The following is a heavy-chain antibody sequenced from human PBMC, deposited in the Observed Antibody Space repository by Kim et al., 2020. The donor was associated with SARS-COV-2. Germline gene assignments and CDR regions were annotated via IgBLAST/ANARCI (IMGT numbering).Heavy chain of an antibody. Sequence: SETLSLTCAVYGGSFSGYYWSWIRQPPGKGLEWIGEINHSGSTNYNPSLKSRVTISVDTSKNQFSLKLSSVTAADTAVYYCARDPFRYNWNYVRADGAQYNWFDPWGQGTLVTVSS. CDR3: ARDPFRYNWNYVRADGAQYNWFDP. CDR1: GGSFSGYY. D-gene: IGHD1-7*01. V-gene: IGHV4-34*01. CDR2: INHSGST. J-gene: IGHJ5*02.